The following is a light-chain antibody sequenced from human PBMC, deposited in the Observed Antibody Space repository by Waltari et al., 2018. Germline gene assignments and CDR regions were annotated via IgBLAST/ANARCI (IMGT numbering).Light chain of an antibody. CDR2: NDN. V-gene: IGLV1-44*01. CDR1: RSNIGSET. Sequence: QSVLTQPPSGSGTPGQRVTISCSGGRSNIGSETVNWYQQLPGTAPKVLIYNDNQRPSAVPDRFSGSKSGTSASRAISGLQSEDEADYYCAAWDDSLHAWVFGGGTKLTVL. CDR3: AAWDDSLHAWV. J-gene: IGLJ3*02.